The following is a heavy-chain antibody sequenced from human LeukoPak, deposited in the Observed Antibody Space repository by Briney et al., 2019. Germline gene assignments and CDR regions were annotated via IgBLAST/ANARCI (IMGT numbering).Heavy chain of an antibody. Sequence: GGSLRLSCAASGFTFSSYAMSWVRQAPGKGLEWVSAISGGGGSTYYADSVKGRFTISRDNPRNTLYLQINSLRAEDTAVYYCAKYAGGLVSWGQGTLVTVSS. CDR2: ISGGGGST. CDR3: AKYAGGLVS. J-gene: IGHJ5*02. D-gene: IGHD2-21*01. V-gene: IGHV3-23*01. CDR1: GFTFSSYA.